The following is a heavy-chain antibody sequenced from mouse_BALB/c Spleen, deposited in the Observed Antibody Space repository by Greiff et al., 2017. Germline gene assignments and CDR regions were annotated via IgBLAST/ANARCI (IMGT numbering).Heavy chain of an antibody. CDR3: GNAFAY. Sequence: QVHVKQSGAELVRPGSSVKISCKASGYAFSSYWMNWVKQRPGQGLEWIGQIYPGDGDTNYNGKFKGKATLTADKSSSTAYMQLSSLTSEDSAVYFCGNAFAYWGQGTLVTVSA. CDR2: IYPGDGDT. J-gene: IGHJ3*01. CDR1: GYAFSSYW. V-gene: IGHV1-80*01.